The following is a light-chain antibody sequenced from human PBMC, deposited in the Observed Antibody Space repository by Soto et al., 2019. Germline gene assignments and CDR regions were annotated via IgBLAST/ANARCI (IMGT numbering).Light chain of an antibody. V-gene: IGLV1-44*01. CDR1: RSNIGGHI. CDR3: ASWDDSLNGLV. CDR2: ANN. J-gene: IGLJ2*01. Sequence: QSVLTQPPSLSETPGQRVTISWSGSRSNIGGHIVNWYQQLPGMAPKLLMSANNQRSSGVPERFSGSKSGSSASLAISGLQSEDEADYYCASWDDSLNGLVFGGGTKLTVL.